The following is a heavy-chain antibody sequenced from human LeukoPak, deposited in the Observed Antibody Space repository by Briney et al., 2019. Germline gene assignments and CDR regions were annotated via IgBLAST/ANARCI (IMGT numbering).Heavy chain of an antibody. CDR1: GFTFRSWY. CDR2: ITSDGSTS. Sequence: PGGSLRLSCAASGFTFRSWYMYWVRQRPGKGLEWLCRITSDGSTSYYADSVRGRFTISRDNAKNTLYLQMNSLTDEDTAVYYCASPKPDYWDQGTLVTVSS. CDR3: ASPKPDY. J-gene: IGHJ4*02. V-gene: IGHV3-74*01.